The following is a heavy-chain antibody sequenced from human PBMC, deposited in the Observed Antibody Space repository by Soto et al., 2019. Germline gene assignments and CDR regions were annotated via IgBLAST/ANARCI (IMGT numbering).Heavy chain of an antibody. Sequence: QVQLQESGPGLVKPSQTLSLTCTVSGGSISSGGYYWSWIRQHPGKGLEWIGYIYYSGSTYYNPSLKSRVTISVDTSKNQFALKLSSVTAADAAVYYCARAGSSSWYVWFDYWGQGTLVTVSS. CDR3: ARAGSSSWYVWFDY. D-gene: IGHD6-13*01. V-gene: IGHV4-31*03. CDR1: GGSISSGGYY. CDR2: IYYSGST. J-gene: IGHJ4*02.